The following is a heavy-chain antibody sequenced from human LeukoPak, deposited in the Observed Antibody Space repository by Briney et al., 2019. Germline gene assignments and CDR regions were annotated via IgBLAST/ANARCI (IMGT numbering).Heavy chain of an antibody. CDR3: ARGGHIVVVTSGVLAEYFQH. CDR1: GFTFSSYD. J-gene: IGHJ1*01. Sequence: GGSLRLSCAASGFTFSSYDMHWVRQATGKGLEWVSAIGTAGDTYYPGSVKGRFTISRENAKNSLYLQMNSLRAGDTAVYYCARGGHIVVVTSGVLAEYFQHWGQGTLVTVSS. D-gene: IGHD2-21*02. CDR2: IGTAGDT. V-gene: IGHV3-13*04.